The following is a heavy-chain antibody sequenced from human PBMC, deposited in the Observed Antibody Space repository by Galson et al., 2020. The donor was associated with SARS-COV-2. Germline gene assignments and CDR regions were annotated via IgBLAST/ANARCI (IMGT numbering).Heavy chain of an antibody. V-gene: IGHV5-51*01. Sequence: GESLKISCKGSGYSFTSYWIGWVRQMPGKGLEWMGIIYPGDSDTRYSPSFQGQVTISADKSISTAYLQWSSLKASDTAMYYCASHLFSGGWHPTGDAFDIWGQGTMVTVSS. CDR1: GYSFTSYW. D-gene: IGHD6-19*01. CDR2: IYPGDSDT. CDR3: ASHLFSGGWHPTGDAFDI. J-gene: IGHJ3*02.